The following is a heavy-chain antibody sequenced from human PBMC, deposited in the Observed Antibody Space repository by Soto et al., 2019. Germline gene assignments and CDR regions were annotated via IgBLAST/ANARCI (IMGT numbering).Heavy chain of an antibody. CDR1: NASITSSY. J-gene: IGHJ5*01. V-gene: IGHV4-59*01. Sequence: SETLSLTCSVSNASITSSYWNWILQPPGKGLEWIGFVYYTGTTKYNPSLKSRVTISVDMSKNQFSLKLTSMTTADTAFYFCARDFAGRGPFDPWGQGTLVTVSS. D-gene: IGHD3-10*01. CDR3: ARDFAGRGPFDP. CDR2: VYYTGTT.